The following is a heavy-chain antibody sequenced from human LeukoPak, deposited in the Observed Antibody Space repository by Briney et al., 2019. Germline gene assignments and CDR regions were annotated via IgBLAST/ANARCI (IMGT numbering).Heavy chain of an antibody. Sequence: GESLKISCKGSGYSFTSYWISWVRQMPGKGLEWMGRIDPSDSYTNYSPSFQGHVTISADKSITTAYLQWRSLKASDTAMFYCATSVGAEYFQHWGQGTLVTVSS. J-gene: IGHJ1*01. CDR2: IDPSDSYT. CDR1: GYSFTSYW. CDR3: ATSVGAEYFQH. V-gene: IGHV5-10-1*01.